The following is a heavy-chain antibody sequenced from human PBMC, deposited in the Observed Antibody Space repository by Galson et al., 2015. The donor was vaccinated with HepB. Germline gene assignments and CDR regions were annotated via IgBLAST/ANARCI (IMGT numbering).Heavy chain of an antibody. V-gene: IGHV3-23*01. Sequence: SLRLSCAASGFTFGSYDMYWVRQAPGKGLEWVSVISGNSVTTKYADSVKGRFTISRDNSKNTLYLQMNSLRADDTAVYYCAKPTQSYTPSNYHHRTFDSWGQGTLVTVSS. D-gene: IGHD4/OR15-4a*01. CDR1: GFTFGSYD. CDR3: AKPTQSYTPSNYHHRTFDS. CDR2: ISGNSVTT. J-gene: IGHJ4*02.